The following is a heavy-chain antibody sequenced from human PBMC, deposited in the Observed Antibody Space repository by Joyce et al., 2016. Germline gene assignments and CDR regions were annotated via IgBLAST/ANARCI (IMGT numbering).Heavy chain of an antibody. D-gene: IGHD6-19*01. J-gene: IGHJ4*02. Sequence: QLQLQESGPRLVKPSETLSLTCTISGASLRRNPYYWGWIRQTPGRRLEVIGTAFYTADTYYNPSLKSRLTISVDTSSNHFSLNLTSVTAADTAVYFCARLGPGYSSGCFDYWGQGALVTVSS. V-gene: IGHV4-39*02. CDR3: ARLGPGYSSGCFDY. CDR2: AFYTADT. CDR1: GASLRRNPYY.